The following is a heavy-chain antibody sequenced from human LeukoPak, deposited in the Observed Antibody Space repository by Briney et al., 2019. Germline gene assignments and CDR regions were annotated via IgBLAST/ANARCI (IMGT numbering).Heavy chain of an antibody. J-gene: IGHJ4*02. CDR1: GGSISSYY. CDR2: IYHSGST. D-gene: IGHD3-22*01. Sequence: TASETLSLTCTVSGGSISSYYWSWIRQPAGKGLEWIGYIYHSGSTNYNPSLKRRVTLSVDTSKNQFSLKLSSVTAADTAVYYWARGKYYYDSRPVAGWYFDYWGQGTLVTVSS. V-gene: IGHV4-59*01. CDR3: ARGKYYYDSRPVAGWYFDY.